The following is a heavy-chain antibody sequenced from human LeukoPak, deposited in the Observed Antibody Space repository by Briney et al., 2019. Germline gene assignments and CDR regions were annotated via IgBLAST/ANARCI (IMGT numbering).Heavy chain of an antibody. CDR1: GFTFSSYS. J-gene: IGHJ4*02. Sequence: GGSLRLSCAASGFTFSSYSMNWVRQAPGKGLEWVSSISSSSSYIYYADSVKGRFTISRDNAKNSLYLQMNSLRAEDTAVYCCARDGTPTYYYDSSGLFGTFDYWGQGTLVTVSS. V-gene: IGHV3-21*01. CDR3: ARDGTPTYYYDSSGLFGTFDY. CDR2: ISSSSSYI. D-gene: IGHD3-22*01.